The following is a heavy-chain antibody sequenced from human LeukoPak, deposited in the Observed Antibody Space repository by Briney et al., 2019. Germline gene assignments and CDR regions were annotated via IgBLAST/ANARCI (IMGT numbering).Heavy chain of an antibody. D-gene: IGHD3-10*01. V-gene: IGHV1-2*02. CDR3: ARHRGRLARLDPTYYYYYMDV. J-gene: IGHJ6*03. CDR2: INPNSGGT. CDR1: GYTFTGYY. Sequence: ASVKLSCKASGYTFTGYYMHWVRQAPRQGLEWMGWINPNSGGTNYARKFQGRVTMTRDTSISTAYMELSRLRSDDTAVYYCARHRGRLARLDPTYYYYYMDVWGKGTTVTVSS.